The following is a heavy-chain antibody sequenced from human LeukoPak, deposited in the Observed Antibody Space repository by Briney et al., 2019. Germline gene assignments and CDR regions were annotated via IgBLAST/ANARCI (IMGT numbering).Heavy chain of an antibody. V-gene: IGHV4-59*08. J-gene: IGHJ2*01. D-gene: IGHD3-16*01. CDR2: VYNSGDT. Sequence: PSETLSLTCTVSGGSTSSDYWSWIRQSPGKGLEWVGYVYNSGDTGKNPSLKSRVTILLDTSKNQCSLKLTSVSAADTAVYYCARLKLGTYFDLWGRGTLVTVSS. CDR3: ARLKLGTYFDL. CDR1: GGSTSSDY.